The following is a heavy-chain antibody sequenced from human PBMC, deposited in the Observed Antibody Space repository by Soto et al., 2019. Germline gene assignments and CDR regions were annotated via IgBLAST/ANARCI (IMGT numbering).Heavy chain of an antibody. CDR1: GGTFSIYT. CDR3: ARDRDNSSLPNFDS. V-gene: IGHV1-69*02. D-gene: IGHD6-13*01. CDR2: VLPFLDIT. Sequence: QVQLVQSGSEVKKPGSSVRVSCKTSGGTFSIYTISWVRQAPGQGLEWMGRVLPFLDITSYSQRFQGRVTITAARSTTTAYMELSSLRSEDTAVYYCARDRDNSSLPNFDSWGQGTLVTVSS. J-gene: IGHJ4*02.